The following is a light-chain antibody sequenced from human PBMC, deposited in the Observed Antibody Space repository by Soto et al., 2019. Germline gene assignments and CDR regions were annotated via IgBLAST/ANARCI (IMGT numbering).Light chain of an antibody. V-gene: IGKV3-20*01. J-gene: IGKJ2*01. Sequence: EIVLTQSPGTLSLSPGEGATLSCRASQSVFNNYLAWYQQKPGQAPRLLISGASSRATGIPERFSGSGSGTDFTLTISRLESEDFAVYYCQRYGSSPPHTFGQGTKVEIK. CDR3: QRYGSSPPHT. CDR1: QSVFNNY. CDR2: GAS.